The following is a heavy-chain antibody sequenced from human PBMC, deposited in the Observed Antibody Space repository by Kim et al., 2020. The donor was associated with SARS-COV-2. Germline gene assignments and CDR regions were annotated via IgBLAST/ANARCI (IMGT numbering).Heavy chain of an antibody. CDR1: GFTFSSYY. Sequence: GGSLRLSCAASGFTFSSYYMSWVRQAPGKGLEWVSFINSGVSSTYYASAKSSLFISCDNSANTPLLLLNNLLGEDTAVDYCSTTIYGEDGYYFDYWGQGT. CDR3: STTIYGEDGYYFDY. D-gene: IGHD4-17*01. V-gene: IGHV3-66*01. J-gene: IGHJ4*02. CDR2: INSGVSS.